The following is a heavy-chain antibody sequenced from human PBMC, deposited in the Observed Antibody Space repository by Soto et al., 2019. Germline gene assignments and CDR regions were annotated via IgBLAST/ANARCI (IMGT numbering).Heavy chain of an antibody. CDR2: INGPATST. CDR3: VKDPNWEWGY. D-gene: IGHD1-1*01. V-gene: IGHV3-23*01. J-gene: IGHJ4*02. Sequence: GGSLRISCVSSVFTFSNHDMNWVRQPPGKGLEYVANINGPATSTSYADAVKGRFTISRDNSKETLYLELNSLRVEDTAVYYCVKDPNWEWGYWGQGTMVTGSS. CDR1: VFTFSNHD.